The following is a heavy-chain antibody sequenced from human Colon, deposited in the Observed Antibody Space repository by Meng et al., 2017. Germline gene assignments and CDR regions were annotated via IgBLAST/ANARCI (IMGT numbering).Heavy chain of an antibody. CDR3: ARGYGDFIDF. CDR1: GFIFSSCT. J-gene: IGHJ4*02. Sequence: EGPLVEYGGGMVKPWGSLRLCCGATGFIFSSCTMKWARQAPGKGLEWLSSISSSSSDIYYADLVKGRFTVYRDNAKNSLFLEMSSLSPEDTAMYYCARGYGDFIDFWGQGTLVTVSS. V-gene: IGHV3-21*01. D-gene: IGHD4-17*01. CDR2: ISSSSSDI.